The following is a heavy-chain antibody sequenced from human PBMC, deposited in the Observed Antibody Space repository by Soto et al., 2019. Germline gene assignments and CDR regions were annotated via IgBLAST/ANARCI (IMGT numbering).Heavy chain of an antibody. Sequence: GGSLRLSCAAAAVTFRSYTMHWVRRAPGKGLEWVATISYDGSKTNYADSVRGRFTISRDNSKSTLFLQMDSLRPEDTAVYSCARDRDSSYFPPPYYFDSWGQGTLVTVSS. CDR3: ARDRDSSYFPPPYYFDS. CDR2: ISYDGSKT. V-gene: IGHV3-30*04. CDR1: AVTFRSYT. D-gene: IGHD4-4*01. J-gene: IGHJ4*02.